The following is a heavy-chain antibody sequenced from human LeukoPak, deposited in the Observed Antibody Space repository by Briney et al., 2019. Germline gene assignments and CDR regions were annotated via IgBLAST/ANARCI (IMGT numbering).Heavy chain of an antibody. D-gene: IGHD3-9*01. CDR2: IYYSGTT. CDR1: GGSISSSSYY. J-gene: IGHJ5*02. Sequence: SETLSLTCTVSGGSISSSSYYWGWIRQPPGKGLEWIGSIYYSGTTYYNPSLKSRVTISVDTSRNQFSLKLSSVTAADTAVYYCARHPLKRYLVRFDPWGQGILVTVSS. V-gene: IGHV4-39*01. CDR3: ARHPLKRYLVRFDP.